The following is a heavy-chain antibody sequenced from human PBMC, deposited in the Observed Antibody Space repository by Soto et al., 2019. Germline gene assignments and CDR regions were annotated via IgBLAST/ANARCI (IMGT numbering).Heavy chain of an antibody. CDR1: GESISSSSYY. J-gene: IGHJ5*02. CDR2: IYYSGRT. V-gene: IGHV4-39*01. D-gene: IGHD2-21*02. Sequence: PSETLSLTCIVSGESISSSSYYWGWIRQPPGKGLEWIGSIYYSGRTSYNPSFKSRVTISIDTSKNQFSLKLSSVTATDTAVYYCARQRTTVVTEAYFHPWRDGLPVTVPP. CDR3: ARQRTTVVTEAYFHP.